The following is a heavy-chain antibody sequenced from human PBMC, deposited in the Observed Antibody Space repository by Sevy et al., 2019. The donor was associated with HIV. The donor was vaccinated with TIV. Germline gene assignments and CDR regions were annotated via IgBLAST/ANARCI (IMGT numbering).Heavy chain of an antibody. V-gene: IGHV3-23*01. Sequence: GGSLRLSCIVSGFTFSSYAMTWVRQAPGKGLEWVSAISASGDTTYYADPVKGRFTVSRDNSKSTLYLQMHSLRVEETATYFCGRMTGGMVAAIFDYWGQGTLVTVSS. CDR2: ISASGDTT. J-gene: IGHJ4*02. CDR3: GRMTGGMVAAIFDY. CDR1: GFTFSSYA. D-gene: IGHD2-21*02.